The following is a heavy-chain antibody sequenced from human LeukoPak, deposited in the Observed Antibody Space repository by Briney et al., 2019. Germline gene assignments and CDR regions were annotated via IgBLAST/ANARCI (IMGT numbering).Heavy chain of an antibody. V-gene: IGHV3-23*01. D-gene: IGHD1-26*01. CDR3: AKENSGKYPDY. Sequence: GGSLRLSCTASGFTSANYAVSWVRQAPGKGLEWVSVITGSGGYTYYADSVKGRFTISRDDSKNTLYLQMNSLRAEDTAVYYCAKENSGKYPDYWGQGTLVTVSS. CDR2: ITGSGGYT. J-gene: IGHJ4*02. CDR1: GFTSANYA.